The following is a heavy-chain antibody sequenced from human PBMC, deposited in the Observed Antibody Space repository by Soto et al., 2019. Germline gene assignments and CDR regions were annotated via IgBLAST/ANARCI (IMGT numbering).Heavy chain of an antibody. CDR3: ATDTTGTTGLFDY. CDR2: ISGSGGST. D-gene: IGHD1-1*01. CDR1: GFTFSSYA. V-gene: IGHV3-23*01. J-gene: IGHJ4*02. Sequence: GSLRLSCAASGFTFSSYAMSWVRQAPGKGLEWVSAISGSGGSTYYADSVKGRFTISRDNSKNTLYLQMNSLRAEDTAVYYCATDTTGTTGLFDYWGQGTLVTVSS.